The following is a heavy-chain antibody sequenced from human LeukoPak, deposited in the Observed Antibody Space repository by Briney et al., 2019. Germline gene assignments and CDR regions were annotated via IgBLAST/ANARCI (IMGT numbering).Heavy chain of an antibody. J-gene: IGHJ4*02. Sequence: PGGSLRLSCATSGFIFSNYAVNWVRQAPGKGLEWVSIISGSGDTTYYADSVKGRLTISRDNSKNTLYLQMNSLRAEDTAVYYCARDRGYSSFDYWGQGTLVTVSS. CDR3: ARDRGYSSFDY. V-gene: IGHV3-23*01. D-gene: IGHD6-19*01. CDR2: ISGSGDTT. CDR1: GFIFSNYA.